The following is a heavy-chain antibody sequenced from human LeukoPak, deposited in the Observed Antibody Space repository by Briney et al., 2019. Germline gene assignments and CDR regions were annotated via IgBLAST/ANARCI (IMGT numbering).Heavy chain of an antibody. CDR1: GGSISSSSYY. V-gene: IGHV4-39*07. CDR3: AREGSDYYGSGSYYNNWFDP. Sequence: SETLSLTCTVSGGSISSSSYYWGWIRQPPGKGLEWIGSIYYSGSTYYNPSLKSRVTISVDTSKNQFSLKLSSVTAAVTAVYYCAREGSDYYGSGSYYNNWFDPWGQGTLVTVSS. J-gene: IGHJ5*02. D-gene: IGHD3-10*01. CDR2: IYYSGST.